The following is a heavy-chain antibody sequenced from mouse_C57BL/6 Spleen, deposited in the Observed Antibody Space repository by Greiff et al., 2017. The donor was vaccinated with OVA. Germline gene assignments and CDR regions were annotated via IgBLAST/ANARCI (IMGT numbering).Heavy chain of an antibody. CDR1: GFSLSTFGMG. V-gene: IGHV8-8*01. CDR2: IWWDDAK. Sequence: QVTLKVSGPGILQPSQTLSLTCSFSGFSLSTFGMGVGWIRQPSGKGLEWLAHIWWDDAKYYNPALKNRLTIAKDTSKNQVFLKSANVDTADTATYYCARIVAANWDYFDYWGQGTTLTVSS. CDR3: ARIVAANWDYFDY. D-gene: IGHD4-1*01. J-gene: IGHJ2*01.